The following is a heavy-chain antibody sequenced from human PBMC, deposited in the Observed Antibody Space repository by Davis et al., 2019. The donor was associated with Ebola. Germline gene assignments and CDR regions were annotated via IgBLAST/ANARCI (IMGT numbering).Heavy chain of an antibody. J-gene: IGHJ4*02. CDR1: GYTFTSYA. V-gene: IGHV7-4-1*02. Sequence: AASVKVSCKASGYTFTSYAMNWVRQAPGQGLEWMGWINTYNGNPTYAQGFTGRFVFSLDTSVSTAYLQISSLKAEDTAVYYCARVLPFEHSGYDEGFDYWGQGTLVTVSS. D-gene: IGHD5-12*01. CDR3: ARVLPFEHSGYDEGFDY. CDR2: INTYNGNP.